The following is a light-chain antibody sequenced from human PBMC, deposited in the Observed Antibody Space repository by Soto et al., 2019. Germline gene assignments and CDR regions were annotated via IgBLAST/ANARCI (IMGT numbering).Light chain of an antibody. V-gene: IGKV3-15*01. CDR1: QSVTSN. CDR3: QQYNNWPPWT. J-gene: IGKJ1*01. CDR2: DAS. Sequence: EVVMTQSPATLSVSPGERATLSCRASQSVTSNFAWYQQKPGQAPRLLIYDASTRATGIPARFSGSGSGTEFTLTISSLQSEDFAVYYCQQYNNWPPWTFGRGTKVAIK.